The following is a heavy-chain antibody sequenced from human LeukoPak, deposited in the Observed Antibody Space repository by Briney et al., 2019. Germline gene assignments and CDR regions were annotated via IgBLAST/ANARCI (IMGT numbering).Heavy chain of an antibody. V-gene: IGHV4-4*02. Sequence: SETLSLTCAVSGGSISSSNWWSWVRQPPGKGLEWIGEIYHSGSTNYNPSLKSRVTISVDTSKNQFSLKLSSVTAADTAVYFCARVYYGRSYDYWYFDLWGRGTLVTVSS. CDR2: IYHSGST. J-gene: IGHJ2*01. CDR1: GGSISSSNW. D-gene: IGHD3-10*01. CDR3: ARVYYGRSYDYWYFDL.